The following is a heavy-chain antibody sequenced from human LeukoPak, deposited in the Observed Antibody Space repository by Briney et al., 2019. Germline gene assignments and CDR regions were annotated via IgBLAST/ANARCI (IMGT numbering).Heavy chain of an antibody. CDR2: IFYTGNT. CDR1: GGSISSRDYY. CDR3: ARSSMNILTGYYYYYYGMDV. V-gene: IGHV4-39*01. J-gene: IGHJ6*02. D-gene: IGHD3-9*01. Sequence: SETLSLTCSVSGGSISSRDYYWGWIRQPPGKGLEWIGSIFYTGNTHYNPSLKSQVSMSVDTAKNQFSLKLSSVTAADTAVYYCARSSMNILTGYYYYYYGMDVRGQGTLVTVSS.